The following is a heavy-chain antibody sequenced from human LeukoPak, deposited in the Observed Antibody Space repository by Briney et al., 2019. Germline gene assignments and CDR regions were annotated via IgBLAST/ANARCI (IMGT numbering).Heavy chain of an antibody. CDR3: AKTAVVNLRWFDP. CDR1: GFTLSSYA. CDR2: ISASGGST. D-gene: IGHD5-18*01. Sequence: GGSLRLSCAASGFTLSSYAMSWVRQAPGKGLEWVSSISASGGSTNYADSVKGRFTISRDNSKNTVYLQMNSLRAEDTAVYYCAKTAVVNLRWFDPWGQGTLVTVSS. V-gene: IGHV3-23*01. J-gene: IGHJ5*02.